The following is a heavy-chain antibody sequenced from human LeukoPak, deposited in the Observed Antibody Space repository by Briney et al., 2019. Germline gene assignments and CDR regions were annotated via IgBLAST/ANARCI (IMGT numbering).Heavy chain of an antibody. CDR2: INPNSGGT. J-gene: IGHJ4*02. CDR3: ARPSGYDYIFDY. D-gene: IGHD5-12*01. CDR1: GYTFTGYY. Sequence: ASVKVSCKASGYTFTGYYMHWVRQAPGQGLEWMGWINPNSGGTNYAQKFQGRVTMTRDASISTAYMELSRLRSDDTAVYYCARPSGYDYIFDYWGQGTLVTVSS. V-gene: IGHV1-2*02.